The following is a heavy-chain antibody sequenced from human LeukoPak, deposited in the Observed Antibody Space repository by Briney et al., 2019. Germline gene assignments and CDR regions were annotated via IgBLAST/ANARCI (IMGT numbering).Heavy chain of an antibody. CDR1: GGSISSYY. Sequence: SETLSLTCTVSGGSISSYYWSWIRQPPGKGLEWIGYIYYSGSTNYNPSLKSRVTISVDTSKNQFSLKLSSVTAADTAVYYCARGRGRGWSPVDAFDIWGQGTMVTVSS. J-gene: IGHJ3*02. D-gene: IGHD6-19*01. V-gene: IGHV4-59*01. CDR3: ARGRGRGWSPVDAFDI. CDR2: IYYSGST.